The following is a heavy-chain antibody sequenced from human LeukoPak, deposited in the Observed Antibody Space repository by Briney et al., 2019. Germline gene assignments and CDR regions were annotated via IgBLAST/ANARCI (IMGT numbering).Heavy chain of an antibody. CDR1: GYMFTGYY. J-gene: IGHJ4*02. D-gene: IGHD6-13*01. CDR2: INPNGGAT. CDR3: ARVGAGTCCHFEY. Sequence: GASVKVPCKASGYMFTGYYLHWVRQAPGQGLEWMGWINPNGGATNYAQKFKGRVTMTRDTSISTAYMEVSGLRSDDTAVYYCARVGAGTCCHFEYWGQGTLATVSS. V-gene: IGHV1-2*02.